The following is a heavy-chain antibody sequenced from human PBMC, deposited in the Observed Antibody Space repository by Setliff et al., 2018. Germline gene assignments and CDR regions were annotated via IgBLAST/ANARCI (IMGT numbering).Heavy chain of an antibody. CDR1: GGSFSGYY. CDR3: ARELPYYYDSSGYDSHAPTFDD. D-gene: IGHD3-22*01. V-gene: IGHV4-34*01. J-gene: IGHJ4*02. CDR2: IYYSGST. Sequence: SETLSLTCAVYGGSFSGYYWSWIRQPPGKGLEWIGGIYYSGSTNYNPSLKSRVTISVDTSKNQFSLKLSSATAADTAVYYCARELPYYYDSSGYDSHAPTFDDGGQGTLVTVAS.